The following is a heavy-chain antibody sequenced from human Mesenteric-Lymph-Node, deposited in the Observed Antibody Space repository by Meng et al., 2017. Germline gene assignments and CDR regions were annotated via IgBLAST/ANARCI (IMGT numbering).Heavy chain of an antibody. CDR3: ARDHYYYGSGTAFDI. J-gene: IGHJ3*02. CDR1: GFTFSSYG. CDR2: INAVGRRT. V-gene: IGHV3-NL1*01. Sequence: GGSLRLSCAASGFTFSSYGMHWVRQAPGKGLEWVSAINAVGRRTYYADSVKGRFTISRDNSKNTLYLQMNSLRAEDTAVYYCARDHYYYGSGTAFDIWGQGTMVTVSS. D-gene: IGHD3-10*01.